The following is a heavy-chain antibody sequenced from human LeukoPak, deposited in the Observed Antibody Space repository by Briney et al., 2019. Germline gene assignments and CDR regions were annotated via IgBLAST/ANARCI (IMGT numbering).Heavy chain of an antibody. CDR2: IVVGSGNT. CDR3: AAGYYDSSGYYPHAFDI. CDR1: GFTFTSSA. J-gene: IGHJ3*02. D-gene: IGHD3-22*01. V-gene: IGHV1-58*02. Sequence: GTSVKVSCKASGFTFTSSAMQWVRQARGQRLEWIGWIVVGSGNTNYAQKFQEGVTITRDMSTSTAYMELSSLRSEDTAVYYCAAGYYDSSGYYPHAFDIWGQGTMVTVSS.